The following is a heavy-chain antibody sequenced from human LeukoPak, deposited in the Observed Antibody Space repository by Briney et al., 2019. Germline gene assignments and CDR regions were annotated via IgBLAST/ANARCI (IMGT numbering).Heavy chain of an antibody. CDR3: ARGIWLAPFDY. CDR2: IYYSGST. CDR1: GGSISSYY. V-gene: IGHV4-59*08. Sequence: PSETLSLTCTVSGGSISSYYWSWIRQPPGKGLEWIGYIYYSGSTDCNPSLKSRVTISIDTSKSQFSLKLNSVTAADTAVYYCARGIWLAPFDYWGQGTLVTVSS. D-gene: IGHD6-19*01. J-gene: IGHJ4*02.